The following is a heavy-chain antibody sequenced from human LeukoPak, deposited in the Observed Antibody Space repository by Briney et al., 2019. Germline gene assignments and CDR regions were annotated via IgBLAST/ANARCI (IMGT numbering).Heavy chain of an antibody. CDR3: ARRLGYYYYGMDV. J-gene: IGHJ6*02. D-gene: IGHD3-22*01. V-gene: IGHV4-34*01. CDR1: GGSFSGYY. Sequence: SETLSLTCAVYGGSFSGYYWSWIRQPPGKGLEWIGEINHSGSTNYNPSLKSRVTISVDTSKNQFSLKLSSVTAADAAVYYCARRLGYYYYGMDVWGQGTTVTVSS. CDR2: INHSGST.